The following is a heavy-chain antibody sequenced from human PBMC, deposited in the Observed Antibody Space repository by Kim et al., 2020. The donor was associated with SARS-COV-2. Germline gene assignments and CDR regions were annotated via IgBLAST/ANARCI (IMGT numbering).Heavy chain of an antibody. CDR3: AREVLGSGSRFFDY. J-gene: IGHJ4*02. V-gene: IGHV3-74*01. D-gene: IGHD3-10*01. Sequence: ADSVKGRVTISRDNAKDTLYQQMNTLRDADTAVYYRAREVLGSGSRFFDYWGQGTLVTVSS.